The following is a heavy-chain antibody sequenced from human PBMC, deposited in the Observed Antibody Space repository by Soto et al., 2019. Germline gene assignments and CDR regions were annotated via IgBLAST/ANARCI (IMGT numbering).Heavy chain of an antibody. CDR2: IYYSGST. CDR3: ASRRPTDSSGYYYDY. J-gene: IGHJ4*02. CDR1: YGKIRSSIYY. Sequence: SLTSSVSYGKIRSSIYYWSMKHQPPGKGLEWIGSIYYSGSTYYNPSLKSRVNISVDTSKNQFSLKLSYVTAADTAVYYCASRRPTDSSGYYYDYWGQGTLVTVSS. V-gene: IGHV4-39*01. D-gene: IGHD3-22*01.